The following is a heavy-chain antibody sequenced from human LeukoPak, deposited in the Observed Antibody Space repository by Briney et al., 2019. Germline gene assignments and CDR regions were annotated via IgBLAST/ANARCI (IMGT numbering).Heavy chain of an antibody. CDR2: INPSGGST. CDR3: ARDITRPYYYVSFDP. J-gene: IGHJ5*02. D-gene: IGHD3-10*02. CDR1: GYTFTSYY. V-gene: IGHV1-46*01. Sequence: ASVKVSCKASGYTFTSYYMHWVRQAPGQGLEWMGIINPSGGSTSYAQKFQGRVTMTRDTSTSTVYMELGSLRSEDTAVYYCARDITRPYYYVSFDPWGQGTLVTVSS.